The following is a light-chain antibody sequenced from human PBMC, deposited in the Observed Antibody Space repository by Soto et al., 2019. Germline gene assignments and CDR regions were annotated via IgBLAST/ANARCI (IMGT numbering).Light chain of an antibody. CDR3: SSYASSSTYV. CDR1: SSDVGGYNY. Sequence: QSALTQPASVSGSPGQSITISCTGTSSDVGGYNYVSWYQQHPGKAPKLMIYEVTKRPSGVSDRFSGSKSGNTASLTVSGLQAEDEADYYCSSYASSSTYVFGAGTKLTVL. J-gene: IGLJ1*01. V-gene: IGLV2-14*01. CDR2: EVT.